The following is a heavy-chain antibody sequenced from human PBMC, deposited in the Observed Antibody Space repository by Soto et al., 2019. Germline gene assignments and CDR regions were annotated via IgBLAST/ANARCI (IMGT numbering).Heavy chain of an antibody. CDR1: GFNFSSFA. V-gene: IGHV3-23*01. J-gene: IGHJ5*02. CDR2: TSHSGRTT. Sequence: EVRLLESGGGLVQPGGSLRLSCAASGFNFSSFAMSWVRQAPGKGLEWVSATSHSGRTTYYDDSVQGRFTISRDNAKNTLYLQMNSLRVEDTALYVCANDGAPYPWGEDDGFDPWGQGTLVTVSS. CDR3: ANDGAPYPWGEDDGFDP. D-gene: IGHD3-16*01.